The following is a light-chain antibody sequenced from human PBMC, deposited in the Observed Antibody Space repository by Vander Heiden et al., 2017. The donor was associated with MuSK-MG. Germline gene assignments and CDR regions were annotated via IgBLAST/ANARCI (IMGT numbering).Light chain of an antibody. CDR2: GSS. J-gene: IGKJ1*01. CDR3: QQDSSSGT. Sequence: EIVLTQSPGTLSFSPGERATLACRASQSVSSSYLAWYQQKPGQAPRLLIYGSSSRANGVPDRFSGSGSGTDFTRTSSRLENEDFAGYYGQQDSSSGTFGQGTKVEIK. V-gene: IGKV3-20*01. CDR1: QSVSSSY.